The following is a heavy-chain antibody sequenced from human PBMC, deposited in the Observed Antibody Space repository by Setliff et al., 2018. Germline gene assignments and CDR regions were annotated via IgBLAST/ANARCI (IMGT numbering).Heavy chain of an antibody. CDR2: IYHSGST. V-gene: IGHV4-4*02. CDR3: TVYNTGSSKDHY. D-gene: IGHD2-8*02. J-gene: IGHJ4*02. Sequence: PSETLSLTCAVSGGSISSSNWWSWVRQPPGKGLGWIGEIYHSGSTNYNPSLKSRVTISVDTSKNQFSLKLSSVTAADTALYYCTVYNTGSSKDHYWGQGTPVTVSS. CDR1: GGSISSSNW.